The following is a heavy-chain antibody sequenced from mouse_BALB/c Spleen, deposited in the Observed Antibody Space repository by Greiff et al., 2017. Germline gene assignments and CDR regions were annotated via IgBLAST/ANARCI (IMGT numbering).Heavy chain of an antibody. CDR3: ARHYYRDFAY. CDR2: ISSGGSYT. Sequence: DVHLVESGGGLVKPGGSLKLSCAASGFTFSSYAMSWVRQSPEKRLEWVAEISSGGSYTYYPDTVTGRFTISRDNAKNTLYLEMSSLRSEDTAMYYCARHYYRDFAYWGQGTLVTVSA. V-gene: IGHV5-9-4*01. D-gene: IGHD2-12*01. CDR1: GFTFSSYA. J-gene: IGHJ3*01.